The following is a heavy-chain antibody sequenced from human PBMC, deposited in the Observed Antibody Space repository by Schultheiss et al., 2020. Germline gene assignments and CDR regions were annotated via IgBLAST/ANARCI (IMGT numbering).Heavy chain of an antibody. V-gene: IGHV4-59*01. CDR2: IYYSGST. J-gene: IGHJ6*03. CDR3: ARDLQQLVPGDFYYYYMDV. CDR1: GGSFSGYY. D-gene: IGHD3-10*01. Sequence: SETLSLTCAVYGGSFSGYYWSWIRQPPGKGLEWIGYIYYSGSTNYNPSLKSRVTISVDTSKNQFSLKLSSVTAADTAVYYCARDLQQLVPGDFYYYYMDVWGKGTTVTVSS.